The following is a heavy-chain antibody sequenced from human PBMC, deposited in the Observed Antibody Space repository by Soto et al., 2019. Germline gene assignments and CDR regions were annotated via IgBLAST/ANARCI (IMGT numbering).Heavy chain of an antibody. D-gene: IGHD2-21*01. J-gene: IGHJ6*02. CDR3: AKGVGSILWWWTGMDV. CDR1: GFTFSSYG. CDR2: ISYDGSNK. Sequence: GGSLRLSCAASGFTFSSYGMHWVRQAPGKGLEWVAVISYDGSNKYYADSVKGRFTISRDNSKNTLYLQMNSLRAEDTAVYYCAKGVGSILWWWTGMDVWGQGTTVTVSS. V-gene: IGHV3-30*18.